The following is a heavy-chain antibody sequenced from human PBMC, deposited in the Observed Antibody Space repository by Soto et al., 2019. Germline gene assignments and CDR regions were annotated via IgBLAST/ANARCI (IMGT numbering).Heavy chain of an antibody. CDR1: GFILRSYG. CDR2: IKEDGSEK. Sequence: EVQLVESGGGLVQPGGSLRLSCADSGFILRSYGMSWVRQAPGMGLQWVASIKEDGSEKYYVDPVKGRFTISRENAKNSLYLQMNSLRAEDTAVYYCARYRSLDPWGQGILVTVSP. V-gene: IGHV3-7*03. D-gene: IGHD3-16*02. J-gene: IGHJ5*02. CDR3: ARYRSLDP.